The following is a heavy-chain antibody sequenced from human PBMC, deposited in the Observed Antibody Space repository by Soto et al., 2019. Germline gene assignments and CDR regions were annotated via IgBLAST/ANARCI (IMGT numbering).Heavy chain of an antibody. D-gene: IGHD6-13*01. Sequence: EVQLLESGGGLVQPGGSLRLSCAASGFTFSSYAMSWVRQAPGKGLEWVSAISGSGGSTYYADSVKGRFTISRDNSKNTLYLQMNSLRAEDTAVYYCAKDAPRYSSSNEYYYYYYGMDVWGQGTTLTVSS. CDR3: AKDAPRYSSSNEYYYYYYGMDV. V-gene: IGHV3-23*01. CDR2: ISGSGGST. CDR1: GFTFSSYA. J-gene: IGHJ6*02.